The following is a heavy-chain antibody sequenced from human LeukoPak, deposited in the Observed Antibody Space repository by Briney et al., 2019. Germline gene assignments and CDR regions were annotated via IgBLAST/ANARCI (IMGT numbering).Heavy chain of an antibody. D-gene: IGHD5-18*01. CDR3: ARGSDTAMK. Sequence: SETLSLTCTVSGGSISSGSYYWSWIRQPAGKGLEWIGRIYTSGSTNYNPSLKSRVTISVDTSKNQFSLKLNSVTAADTAVYYCARGSDTAMKWGQGTLVTVSS. J-gene: IGHJ4*02. CDR2: IYTSGST. V-gene: IGHV4-61*02. CDR1: GGSISSGSYY.